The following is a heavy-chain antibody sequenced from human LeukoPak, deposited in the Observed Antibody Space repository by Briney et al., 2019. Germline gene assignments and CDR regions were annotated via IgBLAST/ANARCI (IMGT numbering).Heavy chain of an antibody. V-gene: IGHV1-18*01. D-gene: IGHD3-22*01. CDR1: GYTFTSYG. CDR3: ARDEARYSSGYYPNWFDP. CDR2: ISGYNGYT. J-gene: IGHJ5*02. Sequence: EASVKVSCKASGYTFTSYGISWVRQAPGQGLEWMGWISGYNGYTHYANNHQGRVTMTTDTSTSTAYMELRSLRSDDTAVYYCARDEARYSSGYYPNWFDPWSQGTLVTVSS.